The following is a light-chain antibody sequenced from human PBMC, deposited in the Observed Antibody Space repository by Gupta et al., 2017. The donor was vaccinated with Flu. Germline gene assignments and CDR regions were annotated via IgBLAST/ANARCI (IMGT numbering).Light chain of an antibody. CDR3: QQSDSSPPIT. Sequence: SLSASLGDRVTITCQASQSIRKYLKWYKQRPGEAPKLLISGASSLERGVPSRFSGSGSGTEFTLTISSLQPEDFATYYCQQSDSSPPITFGQGTRVEIK. V-gene: IGKV1-39*01. CDR1: QSIRKY. J-gene: IGKJ5*01. CDR2: GAS.